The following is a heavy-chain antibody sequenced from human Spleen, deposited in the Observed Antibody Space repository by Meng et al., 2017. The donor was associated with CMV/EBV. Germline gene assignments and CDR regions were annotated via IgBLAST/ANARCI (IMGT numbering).Heavy chain of an antibody. CDR2: ISSSSSTI. CDR3: AKGQESYMAPFDY. Sequence: GESLRLSCAASGFTFSSYSMNWVRQAPGKGLEWVSYISSSSSTIYYADSVKGRFTVSRDNAVNSLYLHMDSLRAEDTAMYYCAKGQESYMAPFDYWGQGTLVTVSS. D-gene: IGHD1-26*01. V-gene: IGHV3-48*04. CDR1: GFTFSSYS. J-gene: IGHJ4*02.